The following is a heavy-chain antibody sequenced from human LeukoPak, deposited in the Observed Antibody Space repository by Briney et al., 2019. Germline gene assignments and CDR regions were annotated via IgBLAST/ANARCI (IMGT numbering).Heavy chain of an antibody. CDR3: ATGLIWCGEWYYFDY. V-gene: IGHV3-30*03. Sequence: PGGALRPSRAAPGFPFSSYGMHLGRPAPGKGVGWGAVISYDGSNKYYADSVKGRFTISRDNSKNTLYLQMNSLRAEDTAVYYCATGLIWCGEWYYFDYWGQGTLVTVSS. D-gene: IGHD3-10*01. J-gene: IGHJ4*02. CDR2: ISYDGSNK. CDR1: GFPFSSYG.